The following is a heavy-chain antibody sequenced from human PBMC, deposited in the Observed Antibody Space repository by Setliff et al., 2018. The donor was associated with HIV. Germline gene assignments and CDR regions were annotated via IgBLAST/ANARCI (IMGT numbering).Heavy chain of an antibody. D-gene: IGHD6-6*01. J-gene: IGHJ4*02. V-gene: IGHV4-38-2*01. CDR1: GYSISSDYY. CDR3: ARHPKAGPTIATRGGYFDY. Sequence: PSETLSLTCAVSGYSISSDYYWGWIRQSPGKGLEWLGNIFHSGTTYYNPSLMSRVSISVDTSKDQFSLRLSSVTAADTAVYYCARHPKAGPTIATRGGYFDYWGQGALVTVSS. CDR2: IFHSGTT.